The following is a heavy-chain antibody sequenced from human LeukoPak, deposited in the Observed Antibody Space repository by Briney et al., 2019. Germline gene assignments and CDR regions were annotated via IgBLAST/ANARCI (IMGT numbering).Heavy chain of an antibody. D-gene: IGHD6-13*01. V-gene: IGHV1-69*06. CDR3: ARGRPTTSIAAAGVNWFDP. CDR1: GYAFTGYY. Sequence: ASVKVSCKASGYAFTGYYMHWVRQAPGQGLEWMGGIIPIFGTANYAQKFQGRVTITADKSTSTAYMELSSLRSEDTAVYYCARGRPTTSIAAAGVNWFDPWGQGTLVTVSS. J-gene: IGHJ5*02. CDR2: IIPIFGTA.